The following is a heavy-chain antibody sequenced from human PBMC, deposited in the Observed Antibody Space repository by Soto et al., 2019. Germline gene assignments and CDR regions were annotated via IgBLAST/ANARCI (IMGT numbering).Heavy chain of an antibody. CDR1: GGTFSSYA. D-gene: IGHD1-26*01. Sequence: QVQLVQSGAEVKKPGSSVKVSCKASGGTFSSYAISWVRQAPGQGLEWMGGIIPIFGTANYAQKFQGRVTNTASKSTSRAYMEVSGLRSRDTAVYYWGRGRLAVGAPMGGGYYYYGMDVWGQGTTGTVSS. CDR3: GRGRLAVGAPMGGGYYYYGMDV. V-gene: IGHV1-69*06. CDR2: IIPIFGTA. J-gene: IGHJ6*02.